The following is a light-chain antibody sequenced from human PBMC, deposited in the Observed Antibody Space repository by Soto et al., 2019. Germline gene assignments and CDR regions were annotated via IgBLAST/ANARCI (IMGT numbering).Light chain of an antibody. CDR2: DVS. Sequence: QSALTQSASVSGSPGQSITISCTGTSSDVGGYNYVSWYQHHSGKAPKLIIYDVSNRPSGVSTLFSGSKSGNTASRTISGLQAEYEADYSCSSYTSNNSWVFGGGTKLT. CDR1: SSDVGGYNY. V-gene: IGLV2-14*03. J-gene: IGLJ3*02. CDR3: SSYTSNNSWV.